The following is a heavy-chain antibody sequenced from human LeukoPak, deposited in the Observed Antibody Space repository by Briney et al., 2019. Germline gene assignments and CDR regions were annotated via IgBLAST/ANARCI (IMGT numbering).Heavy chain of an antibody. D-gene: IGHD3-10*01. CDR2: IYHSGST. Sequence: SQTLSLTCAVSGGSISSGGYSWSWIRQPPGKGLEWIGYIYHSGSTYYNPSPKSRVTISVDRSKNQFSLKLSSVTAADTAVYYCARGITMVRGVIRHYYYYGMDVWGKGTTVTVSS. J-gene: IGHJ6*04. CDR1: GGSISSGGYS. V-gene: IGHV4-30-2*01. CDR3: ARGITMVRGVIRHYYYYGMDV.